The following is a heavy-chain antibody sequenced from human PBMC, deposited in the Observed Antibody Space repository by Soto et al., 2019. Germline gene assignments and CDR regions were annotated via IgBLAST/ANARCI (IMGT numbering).Heavy chain of an antibody. D-gene: IGHD3-3*01. V-gene: IGHV1-69*01. Sequence: QVQLVQSGAEVKKPGSSVKVSCKASGGTFSSYAISWVRQAPGQGLEWMGGIIPIFGTANYAQKFQGRVTITADESTRTAYMELSSLRSEDTAVYYWARGGRVLRFLEWFYGMDVWGQGTTVTVSS. CDR1: GGTFSSYA. J-gene: IGHJ6*02. CDR2: IIPIFGTA. CDR3: ARGGRVLRFLEWFYGMDV.